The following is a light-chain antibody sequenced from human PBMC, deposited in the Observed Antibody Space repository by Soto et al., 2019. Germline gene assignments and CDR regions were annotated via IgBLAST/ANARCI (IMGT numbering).Light chain of an antibody. CDR1: QSVSNF. V-gene: IGKV3-11*01. CDR2: DAS. Sequence: EIVLTQSPATLSLSPGDRATLSCRASQSVSNFLAWYQQKPGQAPRLLIYDASNRATGIPARFSGSGSGTDFTLTIRSLEPEDFAIYYCQQRANWPLTTFGHGTRLEIK. CDR3: QQRANWPLTT. J-gene: IGKJ5*01.